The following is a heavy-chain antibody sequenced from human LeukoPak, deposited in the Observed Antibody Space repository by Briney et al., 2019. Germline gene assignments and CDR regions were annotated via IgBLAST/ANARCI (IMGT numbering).Heavy chain of an antibody. CDR3: ARGYGSGSYYKNNWFDP. CDR2: LYPGDSDT. D-gene: IGHD3-10*01. Sequence: GESLKISCKDSGYSFTSYWIGWVRQMPGKGLEWMGILYPGDSDTRYSPSFQGQVTISADKSISTAYLKWSSLKASDTAMYYCARGYGSGSYYKNNWFDPWGQGTLVTVSS. CDR1: GYSFTSYW. V-gene: IGHV5-51*01. J-gene: IGHJ5*02.